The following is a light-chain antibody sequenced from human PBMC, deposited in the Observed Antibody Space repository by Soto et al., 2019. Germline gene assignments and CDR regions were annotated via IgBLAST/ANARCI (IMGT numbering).Light chain of an antibody. CDR1: QNIGNK. Sequence: IVMTQYPGPLSVSPGERSTLSCRASQNIGNKVGWYQQKPGQAPRLLIYGASTRATGIPVRFSGSGSGTEFTLTITSLQSEDSAVYYCQQDNNWPITFGQGTRLEIK. CDR2: GAS. J-gene: IGKJ5*01. V-gene: IGKV3-15*01. CDR3: QQDNNWPIT.